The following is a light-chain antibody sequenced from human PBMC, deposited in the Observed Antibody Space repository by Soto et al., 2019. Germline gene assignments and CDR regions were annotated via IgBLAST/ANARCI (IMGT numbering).Light chain of an antibody. J-gene: IGKJ2*01. Sequence: QLTQAPSSLSTSVGDRVTVTCRASQGISTYLAWYRQKPGKAPELLIYGASTLQSGVPSTFSGGGSGTYFTLTISSLQPEDFATYYCQQVYTYPYTFGQGTKLEIK. CDR3: QQVYTYPYT. CDR1: QGISTY. V-gene: IGKV1-9*01. CDR2: GAS.